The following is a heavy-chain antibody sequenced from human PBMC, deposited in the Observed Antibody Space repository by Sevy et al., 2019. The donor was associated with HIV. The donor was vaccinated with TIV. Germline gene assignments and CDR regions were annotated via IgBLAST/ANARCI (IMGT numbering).Heavy chain of an antibody. CDR2: INSDGSST. D-gene: IGHD4-17*01. CDR1: GFTFSSTW. CDR3: ARDAVVLVTTGGKKDGYFQH. Sequence: GGSLRLSCAASGFTFSSTWMHWVRQAPGKGLVWVSRINSDGSSTTYADSVKGRFTISRDNAKSTLYLQMNSLRAEVTAVYYCARDAVVLVTTGGKKDGYFQHWGQGALVTVSS. V-gene: IGHV3-74*01. J-gene: IGHJ1*01.